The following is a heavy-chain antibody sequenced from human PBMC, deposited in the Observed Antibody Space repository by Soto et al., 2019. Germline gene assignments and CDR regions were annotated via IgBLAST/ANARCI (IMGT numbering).Heavy chain of an antibody. V-gene: IGHV4-34*01. D-gene: IGHD3-10*01. CDR2: INHSGST. CDR3: ASFSDYYGSGSYYRYFDY. Sequence: KPSETLSLTCAVYGGSFSGYYWSWIRQPPGKGLEWIGEINHSGSTNYNPSLKSRVTISVDTSKNQFSLKLSSVTAADTAVYYCASFSDYYGSGSYYRYFDYWGQGTLVTVSS. J-gene: IGHJ4*02. CDR1: GGSFSGYY.